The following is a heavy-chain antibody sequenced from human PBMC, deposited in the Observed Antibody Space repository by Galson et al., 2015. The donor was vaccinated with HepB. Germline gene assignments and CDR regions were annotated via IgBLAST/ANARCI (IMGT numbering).Heavy chain of an antibody. CDR2: IYPGDSDT. V-gene: IGHV5-51*03. CDR1: GYSFTSYW. CDR3: ARLYSSSWEYYYYYGMDV. Sequence: QSGAEVKKPGESLKISCKGSGYSFTSYWIGWVRQMPGKGLEWMGIIYPGDSDTRYSPSFQGQVTISADKSISTAYLQWSSLKASDTAMYDCARLYSSSWEYYYYYGMDVWGQGTTVTVSS. J-gene: IGHJ6*02. D-gene: IGHD6-13*01.